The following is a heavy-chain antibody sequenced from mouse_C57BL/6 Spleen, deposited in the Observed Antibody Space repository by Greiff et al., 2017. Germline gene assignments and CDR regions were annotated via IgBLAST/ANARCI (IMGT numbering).Heavy chain of an antibody. Sequence: VQLQQPGTELVKPGASGYTFTSYWMHWVKQRPGQGLEWIGNINPSNGGTNYNEKFKSKATLTVDKSSSTAYMQLSSLTSEDSAVYYCARTSYYYGDYWGQGTTLTVSS. V-gene: IGHV1-53*01. J-gene: IGHJ2*01. CDR3: ARTSYYYGDY. D-gene: IGHD1-1*01. CDR1: GYTFTSYW. CDR2: INPSNGGT.